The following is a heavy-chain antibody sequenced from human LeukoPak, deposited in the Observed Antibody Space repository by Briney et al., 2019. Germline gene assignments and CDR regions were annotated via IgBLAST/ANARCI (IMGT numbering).Heavy chain of an antibody. CDR2: ISAYNGNT. D-gene: IGHD3-10*01. V-gene: IGHV1-18*01. J-gene: IGHJ4*02. CDR3: ARGSITMVRGVKVLSYYFDY. Sequence: ASVKVSCKASGYTFTSYGISWVRQAPGQGLEWMGWISAYNGNTNYAQKLQGRVTMTTDTSTSTAYMELRSLRSDDTAVYYCARGSITMVRGVKVLSYYFDYWGQGTLVTVSS. CDR1: GYTFTSYG.